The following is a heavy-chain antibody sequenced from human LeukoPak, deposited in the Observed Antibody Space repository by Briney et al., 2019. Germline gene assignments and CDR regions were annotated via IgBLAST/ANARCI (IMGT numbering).Heavy chain of an antibody. CDR2: ISYDGSNK. CDR1: GFTFSSYG. D-gene: IGHD5-18*01. J-gene: IGHJ6*02. CDR3: AKGDTAMVNYYYYGMDV. V-gene: IGHV3-30*18. Sequence: PGGSLRLSCAASGFTFSSYGMHWVRQAPGKGLEWVAVISYDGSNKYYADSVKGRFTISRDNSKNTLYLQMNSLRAEDTAVYYCAKGDTAMVNYYYYGMDVWGQGTLVTVSS.